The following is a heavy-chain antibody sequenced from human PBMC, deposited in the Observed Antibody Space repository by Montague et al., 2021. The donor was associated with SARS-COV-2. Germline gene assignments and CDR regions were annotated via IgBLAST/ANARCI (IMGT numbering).Heavy chain of an antibody. J-gene: IGHJ6*02. Sequence: SLRLSCAASGFTFSSYWMSWVRQAPGKGLEWVANIKQDGSEKYYVDSVKGRFTISRDNAKNSLYLQMSSLRAEDTAVYYCARDEGLRYFDWLFQSDYYYYYGMDVWGQGTTVTVSS. CDR2: IKQDGSEK. D-gene: IGHD3-9*01. CDR1: GFTFSSYW. CDR3: ARDEGLRYFDWLFQSDYYYYYGMDV. V-gene: IGHV3-7*01.